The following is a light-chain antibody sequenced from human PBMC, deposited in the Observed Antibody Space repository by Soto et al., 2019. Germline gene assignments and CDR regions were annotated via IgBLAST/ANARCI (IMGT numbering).Light chain of an antibody. CDR1: QSISNW. V-gene: IGKV1-5*03. CDR2: KAS. J-gene: IGKJ1*01. CDR3: QQYDTYWT. Sequence: QMTQSPSTPSAPVGGSVINTCGASQSISNWLAWYQQKPGKAPNLLIYKASSLKSGVPSRFSGSGSGTEFTLTSSSVQPDDFATYCCQQYDTYWTFGQGTKVDIK.